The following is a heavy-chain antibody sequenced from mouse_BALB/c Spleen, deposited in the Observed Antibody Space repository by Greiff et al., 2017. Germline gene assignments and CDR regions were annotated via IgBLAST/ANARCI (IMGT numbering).Heavy chain of an antibody. D-gene: IGHD1-1*01. CDR3: ARDRDYYAHGFAY. V-gene: IGHV5-15*02. CDR2: ISNLAYSI. CDR1: GFTFSDYG. Sequence: EVKLMESGGGLVQPGGSRKLSCAASGFTFSDYGMAWVRQAPGKGPEWVAFISNLAYSIYYADTVTGRFTISRENAKNTLYLEMSSLRSEDTAMYYCARDRDYYAHGFAYWGQGTLVTVSA. J-gene: IGHJ3*01.